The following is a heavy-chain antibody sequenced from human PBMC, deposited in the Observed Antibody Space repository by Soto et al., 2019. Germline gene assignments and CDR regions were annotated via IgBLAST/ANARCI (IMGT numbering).Heavy chain of an antibody. CDR3: AKIPHSSSWYLDAFDI. Sequence: PWVSLRHSCASAGFTFSSNAMSWIRKAPGKGLEWVSAISGSGGSTYYADSVKGRFTISRDNSKNTLYLQMNSLRAEDTAVYYCAKIPHSSSWYLDAFDIWGQGTMVTVSS. CDR2: ISGSGGST. CDR1: GFTFSSNA. D-gene: IGHD6-13*01. V-gene: IGHV3-23*01. J-gene: IGHJ3*02.